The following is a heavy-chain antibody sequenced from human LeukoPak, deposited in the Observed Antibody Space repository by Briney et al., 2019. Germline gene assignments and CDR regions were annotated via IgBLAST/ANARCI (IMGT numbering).Heavy chain of an antibody. CDR1: GGSFSGYY. D-gene: IGHD3-10*01. CDR3: ARHGNVLLPGYYGMDV. Sequence: ASETLSLTCAVYGGSFSGYYWSWIRQPPGKGLEWIGEINHSGSTNYNPSLKSRVTISVDTSKNQFSLKLSSVTAADTAVYYCARHGNVLLPGYYGMDVWGQGTTVTVSS. V-gene: IGHV4-34*01. J-gene: IGHJ6*02. CDR2: INHSGST.